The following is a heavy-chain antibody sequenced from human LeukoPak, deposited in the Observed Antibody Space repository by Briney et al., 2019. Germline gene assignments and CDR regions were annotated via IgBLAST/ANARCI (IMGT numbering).Heavy chain of an antibody. J-gene: IGHJ6*03. CDR1: GFTFSDYY. D-gene: IGHD6-13*01. V-gene: IGHV3-11*04. Sequence: PGGSLRLSRAASGFTFSDYYMSWIRQAPGKGLEWVSYISSSGSTIYYADSVKGRFTISRDNAKNSLYLQMNSLRAEDTAVYYCARSQTRPRIPEVGIWGDDYYYYYMDVWGKGTTVTISS. CDR3: ARSQTRPRIPEVGIWGDDYYYYYMDV. CDR2: ISSSGSTI.